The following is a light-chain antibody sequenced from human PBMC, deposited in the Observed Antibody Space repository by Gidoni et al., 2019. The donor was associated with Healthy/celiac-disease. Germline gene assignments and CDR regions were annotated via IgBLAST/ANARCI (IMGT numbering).Light chain of an antibody. Sequence: EIVMTQSPATLSSSPGERATLSCRASQSVSSYLAWYQQKPGQAPRLLIYDASNRAPGIPARFSGSGSGTDFTLTISSLEPEDFAVYYCQQRGNWPPITFGQGTRLEIK. V-gene: IGKV3-11*01. CDR3: QQRGNWPPIT. CDR1: QSVSSY. CDR2: DAS. J-gene: IGKJ5*01.